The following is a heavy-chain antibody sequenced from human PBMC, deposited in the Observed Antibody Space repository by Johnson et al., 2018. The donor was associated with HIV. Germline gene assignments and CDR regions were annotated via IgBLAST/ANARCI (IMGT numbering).Heavy chain of an antibody. CDR1: GSNFDDYG. J-gene: IGHJ3*02. CDR2: IRYDGSNK. CDR3: AKDWAYSSSWYDEGLAFDI. V-gene: IGHV3-30*02. Sequence: QVQLVESGGGVVQPGRSLRLSCAASGSNFDDYGMSWVRQAPGKGLEWVAFIRYDGSNKYYADSVKGRFTISRDNSKNTLYLQMNNVRAEDTAVYYCAKDWAYSSSWYDEGLAFDIWGQGTMVTVSS. D-gene: IGHD6-13*01.